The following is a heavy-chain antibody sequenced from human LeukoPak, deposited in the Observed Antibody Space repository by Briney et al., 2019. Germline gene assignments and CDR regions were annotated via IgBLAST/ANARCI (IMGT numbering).Heavy chain of an antibody. V-gene: IGHV3-48*03. CDR3: ARGYYDFCSGSGQPNWFDP. CDR2: ISSSGSTI. D-gene: IGHD3-3*01. CDR1: GFTFSSYE. J-gene: IGHJ5*02. Sequence: GGSLRLSCAASGFTFSSYEMNWVRQAPGKGLEWVSYISSSGSTIYYADSVKGRFTISRDNAKNSLYLQMNSLRAEDTAVYYCARGYYDFCSGSGQPNWFDPWGQGTLVTASS.